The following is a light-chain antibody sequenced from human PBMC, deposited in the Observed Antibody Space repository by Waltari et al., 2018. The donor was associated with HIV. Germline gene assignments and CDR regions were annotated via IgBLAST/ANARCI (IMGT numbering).Light chain of an antibody. CDR1: QSISSY. V-gene: IGKV1-39*01. CDR2: AAS. J-gene: IGKJ1*01. CDR3: QQSYSAPWT. Sequence: DIQMTQSPSSLSASVGDRVTITCRASQSISSYLNWYQQKPGKAPKLLIYAASNLQTGVPSRFSGSGSGTYFTLTLSSLQPEDFATYYCQQSYSAPWTFGQGTKVEVK.